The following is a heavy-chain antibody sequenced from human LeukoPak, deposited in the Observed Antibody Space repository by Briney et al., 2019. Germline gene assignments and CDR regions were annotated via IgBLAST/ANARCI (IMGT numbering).Heavy chain of an antibody. J-gene: IGHJ4*02. CDR3: ARGDDFSRDY. CDR1: GFTFSTYW. Sequence: PGGSLRLSCTASGFTFSTYWMSWVRQAPGKGLEWVANIHPDGNEKYHVDSVKGRFTISRDNAKNSLYLQMNSLRVEDTAVYYCARGDDFSRDYWGQGTLVTVSS. V-gene: IGHV3-7*04. CDR2: IHPDGNEK. D-gene: IGHD2-21*02.